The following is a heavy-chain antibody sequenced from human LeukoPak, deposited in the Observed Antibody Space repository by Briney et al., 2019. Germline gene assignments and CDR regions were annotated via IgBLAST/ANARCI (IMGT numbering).Heavy chain of an antibody. J-gene: IGHJ6*03. V-gene: IGHV4-59*01. Sequence: PSETLSLTCTVSGGSISSYYWSWIRQPPGKGLEWIGYIYYSGSTSYNPSLKSRVTISVDTSKNQFSLKLSSVTAADTAVYYCARDLGVRGVTSSYYYYMDVWGKGTTVTVSS. D-gene: IGHD4-17*01. CDR3: ARDLGVRGVTSSYYYYMDV. CDR1: GGSISSYY. CDR2: IYYSGST.